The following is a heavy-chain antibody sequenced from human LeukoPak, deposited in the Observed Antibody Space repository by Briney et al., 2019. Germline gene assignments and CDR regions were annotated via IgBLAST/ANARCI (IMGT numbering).Heavy chain of an antibody. CDR1: GDSISSYY. CDR3: ARGGGTLDY. Sequence: SETLSLTRTVSGDSISSYYWSWIRQPPGKGLEWIGYIYDSGKTNYNASLISRVTISVDTSKNQFSLKLTSVTPADTAVYYCARGGGTLDYWGQGTLVTVSS. J-gene: IGHJ4*02. V-gene: IGHV4-59*01. D-gene: IGHD3-16*01. CDR2: IYDSGKT.